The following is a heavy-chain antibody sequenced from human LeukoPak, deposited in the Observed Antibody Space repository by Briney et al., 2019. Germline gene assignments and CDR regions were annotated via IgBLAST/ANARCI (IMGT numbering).Heavy chain of an antibody. Sequence: SETLSLTCTVSGGSISSYYWSWIRQPPGKGLEWIGYIYYSGSTNYNPSLKSRVTISVDTSKNQFSLKLSSVTAADTAVYYCARDRPSNNYGMDVWGRGTTVTVSS. CDR1: GGSISSYY. J-gene: IGHJ6*02. V-gene: IGHV4-59*01. CDR3: ARDRPSNNYGMDV. CDR2: IYYSGST.